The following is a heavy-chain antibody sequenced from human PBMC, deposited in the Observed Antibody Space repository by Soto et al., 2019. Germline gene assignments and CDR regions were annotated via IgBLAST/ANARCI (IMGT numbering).Heavy chain of an antibody. CDR2: IYYSGTT. CDR1: GGSISSSDYY. CDR3: VGRHYNFGKLDY. Sequence: SETLSLTCSVSGGSISSSDYYWGWIRQPPGKGLEWIGTIYYSGTTYYNPSLKSRVTISVDTSKNQFSLKLTSVTAADTGVYYCVGRHYNFGKLDYWGQGTLVTVSS. D-gene: IGHD1-1*01. V-gene: IGHV4-39*01. J-gene: IGHJ4*02.